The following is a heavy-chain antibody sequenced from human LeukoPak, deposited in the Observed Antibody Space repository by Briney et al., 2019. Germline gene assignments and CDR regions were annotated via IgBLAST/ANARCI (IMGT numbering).Heavy chain of an antibody. CDR2: IGSGGDT. J-gene: IGHJ4*02. Sequence: GGSLRLSWAASGFTFSSYAIAWVRQSPGKGLEWVSVIGSGGDTYYSDAVQGRFTISRDNSKNTLYLQMNSLRADDTAVYYCAKYYAARSRSFDFWGQGTLVTVSS. D-gene: IGHD3-10*01. CDR1: GFTFSSYA. CDR3: AKYYAARSRSFDF. V-gene: IGHV3-23*01.